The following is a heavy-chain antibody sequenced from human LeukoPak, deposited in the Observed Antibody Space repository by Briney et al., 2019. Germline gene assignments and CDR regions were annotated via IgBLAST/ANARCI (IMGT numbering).Heavy chain of an antibody. CDR2: INHSGST. D-gene: IGHD5-24*01. J-gene: IGHJ2*01. CDR1: GGSFSGYY. V-gene: IGHV4-34*01. CDR3: ARGTRDGYRMRWYFDL. Sequence: SETLSLTCAVYGGSFSGYYWSWIRQPPGKELEWIGEINHSGSTNYNPSLKSRVTISVDTSKNQFSLKLSSVTAADTAVYYCARGTRDGYRMRWYFDLWGRGTLVTVSS.